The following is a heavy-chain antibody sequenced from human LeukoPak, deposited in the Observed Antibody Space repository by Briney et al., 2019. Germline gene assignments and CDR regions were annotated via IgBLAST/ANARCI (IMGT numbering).Heavy chain of an antibody. Sequence: PGGSLRLSCVVSGFTFSNAWMSWVRPAPGKGPEWVGRIKKKADGGTTDYAAPVKDRFTISRDDSKNTLYLQMNSLRVEDTAVYYCARGRPHGNDYWGQGTLVTVSS. J-gene: IGHJ4*02. CDR2: IKKKADGGTT. V-gene: IGHV3-15*05. CDR1: GFTFSNAW. D-gene: IGHD4-23*01. CDR3: ARGRPHGNDY.